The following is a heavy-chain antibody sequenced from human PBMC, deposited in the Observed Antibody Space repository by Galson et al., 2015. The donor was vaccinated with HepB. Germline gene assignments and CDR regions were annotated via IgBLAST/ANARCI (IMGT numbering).Heavy chain of an antibody. J-gene: IGHJ6*03. V-gene: IGHV5-51*01. Sequence: QSGAEVKKPGESLKISCKGSGYSFTSYWIGWVRQMPGKGPEWMGIIYPGDSDTRYSPSFQGQVTISADKSISTAYLQWSSLKASDTAMYYCARHGCSSTSCYSYYYYYMDVWGKGTTVTVSS. CDR3: ARHGCSSTSCYSYYYYYMDV. CDR1: GYSFTSYW. D-gene: IGHD2-2*02. CDR2: IYPGDSDT.